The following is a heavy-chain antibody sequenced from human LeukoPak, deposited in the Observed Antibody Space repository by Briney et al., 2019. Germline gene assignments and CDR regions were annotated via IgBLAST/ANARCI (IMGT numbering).Heavy chain of an antibody. CDR1: GFTFSSYG. CDR2: ISGSGGST. CDR3: ARDGSGRVPEMSAPDY. D-gene: IGHD3-10*01. Sequence: LTGGSLRLSCAASGFTFSSYGMSWVRQAPGKGLEWVSAISGSGGSTYYADSVKGRFTISRDNAKNSLYLQMNSLRAEDTAVYYCARDGSGRVPEMSAPDYWGQGTLVTVSS. J-gene: IGHJ4*02. V-gene: IGHV3-23*01.